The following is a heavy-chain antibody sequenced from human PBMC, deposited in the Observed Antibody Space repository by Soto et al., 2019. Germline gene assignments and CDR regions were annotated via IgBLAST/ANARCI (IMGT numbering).Heavy chain of an antibody. V-gene: IGHV3-48*03. CDR3: ASLSHHYGMDV. J-gene: IGHJ6*02. CDR1: GFTFSSYE. Sequence: GGSLRLSCAASGFTFSSYEMNWVRQAPGKGLEWVSYISSSGSTIYYADSVKGRFTISRDNAKNSLYLQMNSLRAEDTAVYYCASLSHHYGMDVWGQGTTVTVSS. CDR2: ISSSGSTI.